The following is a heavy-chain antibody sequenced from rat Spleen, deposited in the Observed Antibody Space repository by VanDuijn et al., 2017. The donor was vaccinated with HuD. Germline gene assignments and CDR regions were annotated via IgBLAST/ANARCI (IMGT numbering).Heavy chain of an antibody. CDR2: ISYDGSST. Sequence: EVQLVESDGGLVQPGRSLKLSCAASGFTFSDYYMAWVRQAPTKGLEWVATISYDGSSTYYRDSVKDRFTISRDNAKSILYLQMDSLRSEDTATYYCARAPYNRYFDYWGQGVMVTVSS. D-gene: IGHD1-10*01. CDR1: GFTFSDYY. V-gene: IGHV5-29*01. J-gene: IGHJ2*01. CDR3: ARAPYNRYFDY.